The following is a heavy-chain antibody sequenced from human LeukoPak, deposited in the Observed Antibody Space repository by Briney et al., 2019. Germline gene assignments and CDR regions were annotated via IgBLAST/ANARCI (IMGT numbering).Heavy chain of an antibody. CDR3: ARGLGYYGSGSYYIDY. J-gene: IGHJ4*02. Sequence: KSSETLSLTCTVSGGSIGSYYWSWIRQPPGKGLEWIGYIYYSGSTNYNPSLKSRVTISVDTSKNQFSLKLSSVTAADTAVYYCARGLGYYGSGSYYIDYWGQGILVTVSS. CDR2: IYYSGST. D-gene: IGHD3-10*01. V-gene: IGHV4-59*01. CDR1: GGSIGSYY.